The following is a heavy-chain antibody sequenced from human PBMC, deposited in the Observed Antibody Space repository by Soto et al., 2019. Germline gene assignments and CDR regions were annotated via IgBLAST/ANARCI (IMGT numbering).Heavy chain of an antibody. D-gene: IGHD6-6*01. J-gene: IGHJ4*02. V-gene: IGHV3-23*01. CDR3: AKGGEQSSSPTDY. CDR2: ISGSGDYT. Sequence: EVQLLESGGGLVQPGGSLRLSCAASGFTFSSYAMNWVRQAPGKGLEWVSGISGSGDYTYYADSVKGRFTISRDNSKNTLYLQTDSLRAEDTAVYYCAKGGEQSSSPTDYWGQGTLVTVSS. CDR1: GFTFSSYA.